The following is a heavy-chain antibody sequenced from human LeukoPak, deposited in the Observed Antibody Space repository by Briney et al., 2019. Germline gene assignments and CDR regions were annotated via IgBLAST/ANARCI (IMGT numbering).Heavy chain of an antibody. CDR2: INPSGGST. J-gene: IGHJ4*02. Sequence: ASVKVSCKASGYTFTSYYMHWVRQAPGQGLEWMGIINPSGGSTSYAQKFQGRVTMTRDTSTSTVYMELSSLRSEDTAVYYCARDATIFGVVSEKYYFDYWGQGTLVTVSS. D-gene: IGHD3-3*01. CDR3: ARDATIFGVVSEKYYFDY. CDR1: GYTFTSYY. V-gene: IGHV1-46*01.